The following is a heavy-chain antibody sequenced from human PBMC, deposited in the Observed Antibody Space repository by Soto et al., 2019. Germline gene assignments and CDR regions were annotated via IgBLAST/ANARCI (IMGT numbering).Heavy chain of an antibody. CDR1: GFTFSSYA. CDR3: ARDPSKVRGVNYYMDV. CDR2: ISSNGGST. J-gene: IGHJ6*03. Sequence: GGSLRLSCAASGFTFSSYAMHWVRQAPGKGLEYVSAISSNGGSTYYANSVKGRFTISRDNSKNTLYLQMGSLRAEDMAVYYCARDPSKVRGVNYYMDVWGKGTTVTVSS. V-gene: IGHV3-64*01. D-gene: IGHD3-10*01.